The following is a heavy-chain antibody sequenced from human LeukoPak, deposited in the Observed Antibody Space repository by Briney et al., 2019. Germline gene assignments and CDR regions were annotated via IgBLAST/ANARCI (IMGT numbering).Heavy chain of an antibody. CDR2: IGGSGGST. D-gene: IGHD4-17*01. V-gene: IGHV3-23*01. CDR1: GFTFSSYA. Sequence: GGSRRLSCAASGFTFSSYAMSWVRQAQGKGLEWVSSIGGSGGSTYYADSVKGRFTISRDNSKNTLYLQMNSLRAEDTAVYYCAKDRHGDHGYFDYWGQGTLVTVSS. CDR3: AKDRHGDHGYFDY. J-gene: IGHJ4*02.